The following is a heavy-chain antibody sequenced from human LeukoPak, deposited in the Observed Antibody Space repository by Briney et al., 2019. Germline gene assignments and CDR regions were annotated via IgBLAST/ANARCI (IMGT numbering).Heavy chain of an antibody. V-gene: IGHV4-59*12. Sequence: SETLSLTCTVSGGSISSYYWSWIRQPPGKGLEWIGYIYYSGSTNYNPSLKSRVTMSVDTSKNQFSLKLSSVTAADTAVYYCAREVNDDYGFDPWGQGTLVTVSS. CDR1: GGSISSYY. CDR3: AREVNDDYGFDP. D-gene: IGHD4-17*01. CDR2: IYYSGST. J-gene: IGHJ5*02.